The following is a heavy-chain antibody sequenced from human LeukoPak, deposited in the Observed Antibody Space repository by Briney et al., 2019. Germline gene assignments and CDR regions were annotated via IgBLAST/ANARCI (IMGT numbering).Heavy chain of an antibody. CDR2: IYYSGST. V-gene: IGHV4-59*01. CDR1: GGSISSYY. D-gene: IGHD4-17*01. CDR3: ARTTVTTHDY. J-gene: IGHJ4*02. Sequence: SETLSLTCTVSGGSISSYYWSWIRQPPGKGLEWIGYIYYSGSTNYNPSLKSRVTISVDTSKNQFSLKLSSVTAADTAVYYCARTTVTTHDYWGQGTLVAVSS.